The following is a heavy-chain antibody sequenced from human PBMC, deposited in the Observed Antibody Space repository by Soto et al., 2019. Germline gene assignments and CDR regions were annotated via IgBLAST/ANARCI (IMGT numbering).Heavy chain of an antibody. D-gene: IGHD1-26*01. CDR3: ARGDRGAFDL. Sequence: EVQLLESGGGLVQPGESLRLSCAASGFTFSYYWMHWVRQAPGMGLVWVSRIHSDGSSTTYADSVKGRFTISRDNARNTVYRQMNSLRAEDTAVYYCARGDRGAFDLWGQGTVLTVSS. CDR2: IHSDGSST. V-gene: IGHV3-74*01. J-gene: IGHJ3*01. CDR1: GFTFSYYW.